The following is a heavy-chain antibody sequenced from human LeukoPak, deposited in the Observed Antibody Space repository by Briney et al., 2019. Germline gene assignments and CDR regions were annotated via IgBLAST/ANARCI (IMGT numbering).Heavy chain of an antibody. V-gene: IGHV4-39*07. CDR2: IYYSGST. Sequence: SETLSLTCTVSGGSISSSSYYWGWIRQPPGKGLEWIGSIYYSGSTYYHPSLKSRVTISVDTSKNQFSLKLSSVTAADTAVYYCASGYPYYFDYWGQGTLVTVSS. J-gene: IGHJ4*02. CDR3: ASGYPYYFDY. CDR1: GGSISSSSYY. D-gene: IGHD3-22*01.